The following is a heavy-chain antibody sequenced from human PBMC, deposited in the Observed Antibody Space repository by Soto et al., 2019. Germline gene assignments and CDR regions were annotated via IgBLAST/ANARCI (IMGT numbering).Heavy chain of an antibody. CDR1: GFTFSSYA. J-gene: IGHJ6*02. Sequence: GGSLRLSCAASGFTFSSYAMSWVRQAPGKWLEWVANIKEDGSEKDYVDPVKGRFTITRDNAKNSLYLQMNNLRAEDTAVYFCTRKRFGMDVWGQGTTVTV. CDR3: TRKRFGMDV. CDR2: IKEDGSEK. V-gene: IGHV3-7*03.